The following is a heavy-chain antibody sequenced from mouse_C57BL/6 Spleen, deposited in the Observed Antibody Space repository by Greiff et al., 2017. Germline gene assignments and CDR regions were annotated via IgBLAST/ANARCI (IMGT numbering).Heavy chain of an antibody. CDR1: GYTFTTYP. CDR2: FHPYNDDT. CDR3: ARSIYYDPWYFDV. D-gene: IGHD2-4*01. V-gene: IGHV1-47*01. Sequence: VQLQQSGAELVKPGASVKLSCKASGYTFTTYPIEWMKQNHGKSLEWIGNFHPYNDDTKYNEKFKDKATLTVEKSSSTVYLELSRLTSDDSAVYYCARSIYYDPWYFDVWGTGTTVTVSS. J-gene: IGHJ1*03.